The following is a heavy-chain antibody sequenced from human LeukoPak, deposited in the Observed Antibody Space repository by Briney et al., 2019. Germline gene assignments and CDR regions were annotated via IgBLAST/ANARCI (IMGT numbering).Heavy chain of an antibody. Sequence: PGGSLRLACAASGFLFSAYGMHWARQAPGKGLEWVAVVSFDGSNKYYAVSVKGRFTISRDNSKNTLYLQMNSLRAEDTAVYYWAKVQTGRGSYSGYYYSGMDVWGQGTTVTVSS. CDR2: VSFDGSNK. CDR3: AKVQTGRGSYSGYYYSGMDV. J-gene: IGHJ6*02. V-gene: IGHV3-30*18. D-gene: IGHD1-26*01. CDR1: GFLFSAYG.